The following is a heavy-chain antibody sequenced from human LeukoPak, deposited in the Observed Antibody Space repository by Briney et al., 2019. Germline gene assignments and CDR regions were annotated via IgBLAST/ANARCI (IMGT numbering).Heavy chain of an antibody. V-gene: IGHV4-34*01. CDR3: ARGGFSPYCSSTSCPYYFDY. CDR1: GGSFSGYY. CDR2: INHSGST. J-gene: IGHJ4*02. Sequence: SETLSLTCAVYGGSFSGYYWSWIRQPPGKGLEWIGEINHSGSTNYNPSLKSRVTISVDTSKNQFSLKLSSVTAADTAVYYCARGGFSPYCSSTSCPYYFDYWGQGTLVTVSS. D-gene: IGHD2-2*01.